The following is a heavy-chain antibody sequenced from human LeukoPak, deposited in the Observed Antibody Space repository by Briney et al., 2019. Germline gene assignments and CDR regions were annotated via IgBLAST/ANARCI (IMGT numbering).Heavy chain of an antibody. CDR2: INHNGNVN. Sequence: GGSLRLSCAASGFTFSSYWMNWARQAPGKGLEWVASINHNGNVNYYVDSVKGRFTIPRDNAKNSLYLQMSNLRAVDTAVYFCARGGGLDVWGQGATVIVSS. D-gene: IGHD3-16*01. CDR3: ARGGGLDV. J-gene: IGHJ6*02. V-gene: IGHV3-7*03. CDR1: GFTFSSYW.